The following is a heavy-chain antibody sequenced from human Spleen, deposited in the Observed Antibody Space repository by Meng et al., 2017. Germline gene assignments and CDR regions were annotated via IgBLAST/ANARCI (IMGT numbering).Heavy chain of an antibody. CDR1: GGSFSGYY. D-gene: IGHD2/OR15-2a*01. J-gene: IGHJ4*02. Sequence: VQLQQRGAGLLKPSETLSLTCAVYGGSFSGYYWSWIRQPPGKGLEWIGEINHRGDTKHNPSLRSRVTISVDTSKNQFSLKLNSVTAADTAVYYCARTRVLYYFDQWGQGTLVTVSS. V-gene: IGHV4-34*01. CDR2: INHRGDT. CDR3: ARTRVLYYFDQ.